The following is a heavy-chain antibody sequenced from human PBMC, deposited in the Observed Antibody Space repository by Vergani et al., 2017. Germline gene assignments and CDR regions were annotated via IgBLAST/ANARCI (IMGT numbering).Heavy chain of an antibody. D-gene: IGHD3-22*01. CDR3: ARADDDSSGYYAPFDY. CDR1: GGSISSYY. V-gene: IGHV4-4*07. J-gene: IGHJ4*02. CDR2: IDTSGST. Sequence: QVQLQESGPGLVKPSETLSLTCTVSGGSISSYYWSWIRQPAGKGLEWIGRIDTSGSTNYNPSLKSRVTMSVDTSKNQFSLKLRSVTAADTALYYCARADDDSSGYYAPFDYWGQGTLVTVSS.